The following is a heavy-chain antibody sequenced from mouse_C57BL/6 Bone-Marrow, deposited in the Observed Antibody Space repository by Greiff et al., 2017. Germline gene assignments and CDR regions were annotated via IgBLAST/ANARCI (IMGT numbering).Heavy chain of an antibody. CDR3: ARSGPRARSFDY. CDR1: GYTFTSYW. D-gene: IGHD3-1*01. V-gene: IGHV1-55*01. CDR2: IYPTSGRT. J-gene: IGHJ2*02. Sequence: VQLQQPGAELVKPGASVKMSCKASGYTFTSYWITWVKQRPGQGLEWIGDIYPTSGRTNYNEKFKSKAILTVDTSSNTAYMQLSSLTYEDSAVFYCARSGPRARSFDYWGQGTSLTVSS.